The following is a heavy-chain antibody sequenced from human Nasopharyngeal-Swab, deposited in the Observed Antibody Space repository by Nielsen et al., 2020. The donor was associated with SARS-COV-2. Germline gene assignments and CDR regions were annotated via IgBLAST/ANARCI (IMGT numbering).Heavy chain of an antibody. V-gene: IGHV1-46*01. CDR1: GDTFTSYY. CDR3: AREEDIVVVPAAGLDY. Sequence: ASVKVSCKASGDTFTSYYMHWVRQAPGQGLEGMGIINPSGGSTSDAQKFQGRVTMTKDTSTSKVYMELSSLRSEDTAVYYCAREEDIVVVPAAGLDYWGQGPLVTVSS. D-gene: IGHD2-2*01. CDR2: INPSGGST. J-gene: IGHJ4*02.